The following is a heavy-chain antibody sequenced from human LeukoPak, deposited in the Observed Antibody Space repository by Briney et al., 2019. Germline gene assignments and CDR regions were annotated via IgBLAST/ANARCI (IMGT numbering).Heavy chain of an antibody. V-gene: IGHV4-39*07. D-gene: IGHD3-22*01. CDR1: GGSISSSSYY. Sequence: SETLSLTCTVSGGSISSSSYYWGWIRQPPGKGLEWIGSIYYSGSTYYNPSLKSRVTIPVDTSKNQFSLKLSSVTAADTAVYYCAMVSYYYDSSGYYPVWGQGTLVTVSS. CDR2: IYYSGST. CDR3: AMVSYYYDSSGYYPV. J-gene: IGHJ1*01.